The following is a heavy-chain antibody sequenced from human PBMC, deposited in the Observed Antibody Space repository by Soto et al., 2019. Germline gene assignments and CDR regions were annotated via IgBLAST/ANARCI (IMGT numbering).Heavy chain of an antibody. CDR3: ARHVATRITIFGVVTPHYYYYYGMDV. D-gene: IGHD3-3*01. V-gene: IGHV5-51*01. CDR1: GYSFTSYW. J-gene: IGHJ6*02. CDR2: IYPGDSDT. Sequence: SLKISCKGSGYSFTSYWIGWVRQMPGKGLEWMGIIYPGDSDTRYSPSFQGQVTISADKSISTAYLQWSSLKASDTAMYYCARHVATRITIFGVVTPHYYYYYGMDVWGQGTTVTSP.